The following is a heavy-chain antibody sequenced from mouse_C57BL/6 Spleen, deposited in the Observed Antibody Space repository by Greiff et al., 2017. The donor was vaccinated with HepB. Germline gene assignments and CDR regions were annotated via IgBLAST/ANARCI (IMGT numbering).Heavy chain of an antibody. D-gene: IGHD2-3*01. CDR1: GFTFSSYA. Sequence: EVQGVESGEGLVKPGGSLKLSCAASGFTFSSYAMSWVRQTPEKRLEWVAYISSGGDYIYYADTVKGRFTISRDNARNTLYLQMSSLKSEDTAMYYCTRDSLYDGYSDYWGQGTTLTVSS. CDR3: TRDSLYDGYSDY. J-gene: IGHJ2*01. CDR2: ISSGGDYI. V-gene: IGHV5-9-1*02.